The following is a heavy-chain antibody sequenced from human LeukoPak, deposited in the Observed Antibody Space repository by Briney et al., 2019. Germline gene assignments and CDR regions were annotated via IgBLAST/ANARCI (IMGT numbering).Heavy chain of an antibody. CDR3: AKDNSGVLGY. CDR2: ISWNSGSI. J-gene: IGHJ4*02. CDR1: GFTFDDYA. D-gene: IGHD6-19*01. V-gene: IGHV3-9*01. Sequence: GGSLRLSCAASGFTFDDYAMHWVRQAPGKGLEWVSGISWNSGSIGYADSVKGRFTISRDNAKNSLYLQMNSLRAEDTALYYCAKDNSGVLGYWGQGTLVTVSS.